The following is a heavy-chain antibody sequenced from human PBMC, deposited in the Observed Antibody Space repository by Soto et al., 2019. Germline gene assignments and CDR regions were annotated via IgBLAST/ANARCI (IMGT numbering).Heavy chain of an antibody. D-gene: IGHD2-15*01. Sequence: PXETLSRPCVLSALLIRSYYWNWIRQPAGKGLEWLGRIFTTGTTNYSPSLKSRVSMSVDTSRNQFSLELRSVTAADTAVYYCARAGCSGNGCFEYFFDHSGQGVLVTVSS. CDR3: ARAGCSGNGCFEYFFDH. J-gene: IGHJ4*02. CDR1: ALLIRSYY. V-gene: IGHV4-4*07. CDR2: IFTTGTT.